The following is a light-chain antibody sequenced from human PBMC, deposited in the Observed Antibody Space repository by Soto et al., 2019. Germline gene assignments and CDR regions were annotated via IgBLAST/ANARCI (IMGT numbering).Light chain of an antibody. Sequence: DIVMTQSPDSLAVSLGERATINCKSSQSVLYSSDNRNYLVWYQQKPGQPPRLLISWASTRESGVPDRISGSGSGTDFTLTIRSLQAEDVAVYYCQQHYSTPRTFGQGTKVEIK. J-gene: IGKJ1*01. V-gene: IGKV4-1*01. CDR3: QQHYSTPRT. CDR2: WAS. CDR1: QSVLYSSDNRNY.